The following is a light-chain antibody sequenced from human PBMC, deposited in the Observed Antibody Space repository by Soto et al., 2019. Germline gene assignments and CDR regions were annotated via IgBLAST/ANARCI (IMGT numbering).Light chain of an antibody. J-gene: IGKJ4*01. CDR3: QQYGTSLLT. CDR1: QSISSSY. V-gene: IGKV3-20*01. CDR2: GAS. Sequence: EIVLTQSPGTLSLSPGERATLSCRASQSISSSYLAWYQQKPGQAPRLIIYGASSRDTGIPDRFSGSGSGTDFTLPISRLEHEDFAVYYCQQYGTSLLTFGGGTKVEI.